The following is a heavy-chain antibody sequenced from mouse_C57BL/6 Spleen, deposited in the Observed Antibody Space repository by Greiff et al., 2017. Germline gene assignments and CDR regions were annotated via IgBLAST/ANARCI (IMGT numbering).Heavy chain of an antibody. V-gene: IGHV14-4*01. CDR1: GFNIKADY. CDR2: IDPENGDP. D-gene: IGHD1-1*01. Sequence: EVQLQQSGAELVRPGASVKLSCTASGFNIKADYLHWVKQRPEQGLEWIGWIDPENGDPEYASKFQGKATITADTSSNTAYLQLSSLTSEDTAVYYCTTTTVVAPPFAYWGQGTLVTVSA. J-gene: IGHJ3*01. CDR3: TTTTVVAPPFAY.